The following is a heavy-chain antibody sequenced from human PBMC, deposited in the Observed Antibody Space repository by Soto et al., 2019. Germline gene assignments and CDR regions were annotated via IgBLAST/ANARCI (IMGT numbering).Heavy chain of an antibody. Sequence: SETLSLTCTVSGGSISSSSYYWSWIRQPPGKGLEWIGSIYYSGSTYYNPSLKSRVTISVDTSKNQFSLKLSSVTAADTAVYYCARRRIAVAVFDPWGQGTLVTVSS. J-gene: IGHJ5*02. CDR1: GGSISSSSYY. CDR3: ARRRIAVAVFDP. D-gene: IGHD6-19*01. CDR2: IYYSGST. V-gene: IGHV4-39*01.